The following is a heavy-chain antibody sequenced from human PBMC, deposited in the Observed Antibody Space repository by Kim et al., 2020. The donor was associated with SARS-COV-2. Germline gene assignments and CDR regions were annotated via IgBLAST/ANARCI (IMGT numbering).Heavy chain of an antibody. D-gene: IGHD5-18*01. J-gene: IGHJ6*02. CDR2: IYSGGST. V-gene: IGHV3-53*04. CDR3: ARVDTVNYYYYGMDV. Sequence: GGSLRLSCAASGFTVSSNYMSWVRQAPGKGLEWVSVIYSGGSTYYADSVKGRFTISRHNSKNTLYLQMNSLRAEDTAVYYCARVDTVNYYYYGMDVWGQGTTVTVSS. CDR1: GFTVSSNY.